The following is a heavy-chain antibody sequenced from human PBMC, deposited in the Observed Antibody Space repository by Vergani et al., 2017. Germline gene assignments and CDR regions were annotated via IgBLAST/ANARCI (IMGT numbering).Heavy chain of an antibody. J-gene: IGHJ6*02. V-gene: IGHV3-23*01. CDR1: GFTFSSYA. CDR3: AKDPVYYYGSGSYRDGDYYCGMDV. Sequence: EVQLLESGGGLVQPGGSLRLSCAASGFTFSSYAMSWVRQAPGKGLEWVSAISGSGGSTYYADSVKGLFTISRENSKNTLYLQMNSLRAEDTAVYYCAKDPVYYYGSGSYRDGDYYCGMDVWGQGTTVTVSS. D-gene: IGHD3-10*01. CDR2: ISGSGGST.